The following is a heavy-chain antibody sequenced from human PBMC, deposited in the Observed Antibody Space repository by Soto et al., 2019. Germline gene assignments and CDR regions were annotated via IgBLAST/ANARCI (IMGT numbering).Heavy chain of an antibody. Sequence: QLLLQESGPGLVKPSETLSLTCTVSGGSILDSTYYWAWIRQSPGKGLEWIGTIFYSGGTVYTPSLKRRVTMSVDTSNNQFSLKLSSVTAADTAVYYCARQASGYYYGWFDPWGQGTLVTVSS. J-gene: IGHJ5*02. CDR2: IFYSGGT. CDR3: ARQASGYYYGWFDP. CDR1: GGSILDSTYY. D-gene: IGHD3-22*01. V-gene: IGHV4-39*01.